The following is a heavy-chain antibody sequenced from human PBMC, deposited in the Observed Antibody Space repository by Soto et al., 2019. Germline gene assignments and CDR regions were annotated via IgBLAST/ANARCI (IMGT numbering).Heavy chain of an antibody. J-gene: IGHJ4*02. CDR1: GFTFSSYA. Sequence: GGSLRLSCAASGFTFSSYAMSWVRQAPGKGLEWVSAISGSGGSTYYADSVKGRFTISRDNSKNTLYLQMNSLRAEDTAVYYCAKDAQKLTKDRMITFGGVIAWCDYWGQGTLVTVSS. CDR2: ISGSGGST. CDR3: AKDAQKLTKDRMITFGGVIAWCDY. V-gene: IGHV3-23*01. D-gene: IGHD3-16*02.